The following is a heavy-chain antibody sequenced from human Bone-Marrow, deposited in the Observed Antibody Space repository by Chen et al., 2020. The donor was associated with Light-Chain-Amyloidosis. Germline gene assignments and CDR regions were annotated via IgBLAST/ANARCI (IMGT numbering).Heavy chain of an antibody. CDR2: TDSGGTST. CDR3: ARTTLRYLDY. J-gene: IGHJ4*02. CDR1: GFSFSTYW. D-gene: IGHD3-9*01. V-gene: IGHV3-74*01. Sequence: EVLLVESGGEVVQPGGSLRLSCTASGFSFSTYWIHWVRQSPGKGLVSVSRTDSGGTSTTYSDSVKGRFTVSRDNTKNTMYLEMNSLRVEETAVYYCARTTLRYLDYWGQGTLVTVSS.